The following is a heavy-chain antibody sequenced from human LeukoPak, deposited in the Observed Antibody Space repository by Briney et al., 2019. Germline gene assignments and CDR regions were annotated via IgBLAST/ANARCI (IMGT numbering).Heavy chain of an antibody. Sequence: ASVKVSCKASGYTFTGYYMHWVRQAPGQGLEWMGRINPNSGGTNYAQKLQGRVTMTRDTSISTAYMELRRMRSDATAVYYSARVRIGGGNRVDYWGQGTLVTVSS. J-gene: IGHJ4*02. V-gene: IGHV1-2*06. D-gene: IGHD4-23*01. CDR3: ARVRIGGGNRVDY. CDR1: GYTFTGYY. CDR2: INPNSGGT.